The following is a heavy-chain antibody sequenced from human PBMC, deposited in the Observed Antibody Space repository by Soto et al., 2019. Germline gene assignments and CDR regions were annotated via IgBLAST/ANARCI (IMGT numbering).Heavy chain of an antibody. J-gene: IGHJ3*02. CDR2: IYKSGST. Sequence: LSLTCTVSGGSIGSRNYYWSWIRQHPGKGLEYIGYIYKSGSTYYNPSLKNRVTISADTSKNQFSLKLSSVTAADTAVYYCATSLAGVVVNSLSAFDIWGQGTMVTVSS. V-gene: IGHV4-31*03. D-gene: IGHD3-22*01. CDR1: GGSIGSRNYY. CDR3: ATSLAGVVVNSLSAFDI.